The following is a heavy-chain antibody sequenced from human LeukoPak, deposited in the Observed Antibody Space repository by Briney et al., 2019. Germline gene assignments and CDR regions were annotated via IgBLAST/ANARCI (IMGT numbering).Heavy chain of an antibody. CDR1: GGTFSSYA. D-gene: IGHD4-23*01. CDR3: ARGISGSYRGNYYFYMDV. J-gene: IGHJ6*03. Sequence: GASVKVSCKASGGTFSSYAISWVRQAPGQGLEWMGWIFAYNGNTNYAQKFQGRVTMTTDSSTTTAYMELRSLRSNDTAVYYCARGISGSYRGNYYFYMDVWGKGTTVTISS. V-gene: IGHV1-18*01. CDR2: IFAYNGNT.